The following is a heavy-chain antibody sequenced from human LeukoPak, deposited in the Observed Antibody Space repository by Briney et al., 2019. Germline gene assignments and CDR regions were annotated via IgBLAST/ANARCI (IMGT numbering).Heavy chain of an antibody. D-gene: IGHD2-2*01. CDR1: GYSFTNYW. CDR3: ARHYSNDAMDV. V-gene: IGHV5-10-1*01. Sequence: GESLMISCKASGYSFTNYWVGWVRQMPGKGLEWMGRIDPSDSYTNYSPSFQGHVTISDDKSISTAYLQWSSLKASDTAMCYCARHYSNDAMDVWGQGTTVTVSS. J-gene: IGHJ6*02. CDR2: IDPSDSYT.